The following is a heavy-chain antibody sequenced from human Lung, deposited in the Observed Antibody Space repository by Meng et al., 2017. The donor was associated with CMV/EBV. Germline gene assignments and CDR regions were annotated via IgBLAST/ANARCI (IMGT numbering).Heavy chain of an antibody. V-gene: IGHV1-46*01. Sequence: ASVKVSCKTSGYTFTDYYVHWVRQAPGQGLEWMGIINPNCGTTRYAQKFQGRVTMTRDTSTSTVYMELSSLRSEDTAVYYCTSSPTITMFGVIRTSHFDYWGQGTLVTVSS. J-gene: IGHJ4*02. D-gene: IGHD3-3*01. CDR1: GYTFTDYY. CDR2: INPNCGTT. CDR3: TSSPTITMFGVIRTSHFDY.